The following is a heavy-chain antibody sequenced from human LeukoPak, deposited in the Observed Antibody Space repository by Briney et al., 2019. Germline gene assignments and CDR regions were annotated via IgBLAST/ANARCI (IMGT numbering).Heavy chain of an antibody. CDR2: ISYDGSNK. D-gene: IGHD5-12*01. Sequence: GRSLRLSCAASGFTFRSYGVHWVRQAPGKGLEWEALISYDGSNKYYADSVKGRFTISRDKSNNTAFLQMNSLRAEDTAVYYCATGRVATILYWGQGILVTVSS. CDR1: GFTFRSYG. V-gene: IGHV3-30*03. CDR3: ATGRVATILY. J-gene: IGHJ4*02.